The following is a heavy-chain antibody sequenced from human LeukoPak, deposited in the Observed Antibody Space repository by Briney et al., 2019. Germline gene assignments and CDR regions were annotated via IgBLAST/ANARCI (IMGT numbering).Heavy chain of an antibody. CDR1: GFTVSAKY. D-gene: IGHD6-13*01. Sequence: GGSLRLSCAASGFTVSAKYMNWVRQAPGQGLEWVSVIYSGGSTYYSDSVKGRFTISRDKSKNTLYLQMNSLRADDTAVYYCARDPDSSSGKYFDYWGQGTLVTVSS. V-gene: IGHV3-53*01. CDR2: IYSGGST. CDR3: ARDPDSSSGKYFDY. J-gene: IGHJ4*02.